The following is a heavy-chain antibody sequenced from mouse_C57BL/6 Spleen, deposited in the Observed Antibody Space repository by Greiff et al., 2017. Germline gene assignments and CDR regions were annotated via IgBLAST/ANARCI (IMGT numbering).Heavy chain of an antibody. D-gene: IGHD2-4*01. V-gene: IGHV1-72*01. CDR3: ARCDDDDGIYYAMDY. CDR2: IDPNSGGT. Sequence: QVQLQQPGPELVKPGASVKLSCKASGYTFTSSWLHWVKQRPGRGLEWIGRIDPNSGGTKSNEKFKSKATLTVDKPSSTAYMQLSSLTSEDSAVYYCARCDDDDGIYYAMDYWGQGTSVTVSS. CDR1: GYTFTSSW. J-gene: IGHJ4*01.